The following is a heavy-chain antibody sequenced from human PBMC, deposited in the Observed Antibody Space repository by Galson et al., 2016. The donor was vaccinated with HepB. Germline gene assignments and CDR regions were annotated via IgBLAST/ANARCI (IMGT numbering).Heavy chain of an antibody. CDR3: ARDREGIEPATSLGLGYYYYYYMDV. D-gene: IGHD6-13*01. V-gene: IGHV3-53*01. CDR1: GFTVSSNY. J-gene: IGHJ6*03. Sequence: SLRLSCAASGFTVSSNYMSWVRQAPGKGLEWASVINRGGSTCHSDPVKGRFTISSDNSKNTLYLQMNSLSAEDTAVYYCARDREGIEPATSLGLGYYYYYYMDVWGKGTTVTVSS. CDR2: INRGGST.